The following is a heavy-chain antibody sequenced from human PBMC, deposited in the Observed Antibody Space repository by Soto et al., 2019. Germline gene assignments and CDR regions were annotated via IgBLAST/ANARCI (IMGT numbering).Heavy chain of an antibody. CDR2: IYPGDSDT. CDR3: ARYGTSGSRGCDY. J-gene: IGHJ4*02. D-gene: IGHD1-26*01. Sequence: EVQLVQSGAEVKKPGDSLKISCKSSVYIFSTYWIAWVRQMPGKGLEWMGIIYPGDSDTRYSPSFEGQVTISADKSISTAYLQWSSLKASDTAMYYCARYGTSGSRGCDYWGQGTLVTVSS. CDR1: VYIFSTYW. V-gene: IGHV5-51*01.